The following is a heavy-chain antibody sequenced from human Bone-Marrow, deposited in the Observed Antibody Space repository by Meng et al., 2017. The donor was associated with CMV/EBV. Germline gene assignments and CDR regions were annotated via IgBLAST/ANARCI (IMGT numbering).Heavy chain of an antibody. J-gene: IGHJ6*02. CDR3: ARDQGPGSFWSGSPYGMDV. D-gene: IGHD3-3*01. V-gene: IGHV3-64*02. CDR1: GFTFNDYA. Sequence: GESLKISCPASGFTFNDYAINSVRQSPGEGLEYVSAISSNGGSTYYADSVKGRFTISRDNSKNTLYLQMGSLRAEDMAVYYCARDQGPGSFWSGSPYGMDVWGQGTTVTVSS. CDR2: ISSNGGST.